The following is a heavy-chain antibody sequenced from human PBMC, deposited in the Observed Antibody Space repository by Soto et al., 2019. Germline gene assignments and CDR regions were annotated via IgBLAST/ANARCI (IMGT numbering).Heavy chain of an antibody. Sequence: QVQLVQSGAEVKKPGSSVTVSCKASGGTFSSYTISCVRQAPGQGLEWMAGISPIFGTPIYAQKFQDRVTSTADASTMTVYMEMNRLKTEYTAFYYCARVVVGSRLSLDYWGQLTLVTIAS. J-gene: IGHJ4*02. CDR3: ARVVVGSRLSLDY. CDR2: ISPIFGTP. V-gene: IGHV1-69*01. D-gene: IGHD1-26*01. CDR1: GGTFSSYT.